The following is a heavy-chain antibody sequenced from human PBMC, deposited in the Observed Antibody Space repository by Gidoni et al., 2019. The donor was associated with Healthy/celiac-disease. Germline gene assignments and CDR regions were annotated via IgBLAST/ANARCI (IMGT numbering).Heavy chain of an antibody. Sequence: EVQLVESGGGLVQPGGSLRLSCAASGFTFSSYWMSWVRQAPGKGLEWVANIKQDGSEKYYVESVKGRFTISREKAKNSRYLQMNSMRAEDTAVYYCARDAQGGFSDAFDIWGQGTMVTVSS. V-gene: IGHV3-7*01. D-gene: IGHD3-16*01. CDR1: GFTFSSYW. CDR2: IKQDGSEK. CDR3: ARDAQGGFSDAFDI. J-gene: IGHJ3*02.